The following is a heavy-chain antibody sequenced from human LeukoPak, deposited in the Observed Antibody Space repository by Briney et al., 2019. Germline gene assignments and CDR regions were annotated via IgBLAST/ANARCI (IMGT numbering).Heavy chain of an antibody. D-gene: IGHD3-22*01. CDR2: ISGSGGST. Sequence: PGGSLRLSCAASGFTFSSYAMSWVRQAPGKGLEWVSAISGSGGSTYYADSVKGRFTISRDNSKNTLYLQMNSLRAEDTAVYYCAKDLYYYDSSGYFLSPVDAFDIWGQGTMVTVSS. CDR1: GFTFSSYA. J-gene: IGHJ3*02. V-gene: IGHV3-23*01. CDR3: AKDLYYYDSSGYFLSPVDAFDI.